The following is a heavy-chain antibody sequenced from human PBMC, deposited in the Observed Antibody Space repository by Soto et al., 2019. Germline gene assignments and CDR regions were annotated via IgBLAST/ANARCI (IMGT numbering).Heavy chain of an antibody. CDR3: ARLRDCSSPSCYWVDY. J-gene: IGHJ4*02. V-gene: IGHV4-59*08. CDR2: MYYSGST. D-gene: IGHD2-2*01. CDR1: GGSFSGYY. Sequence: SETLSLTCTVSGGSFSGYYWSWIRQPPGKGLEWIGYMYYSGSTHYNPSLKSRVTISVDRSKIHFSLKLSAVTAADTAVYYCARLRDCSSPSCYWVDYWGQGTLVTVSS.